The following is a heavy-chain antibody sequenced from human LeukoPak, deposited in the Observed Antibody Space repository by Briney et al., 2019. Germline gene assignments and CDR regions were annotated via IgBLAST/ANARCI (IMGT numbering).Heavy chain of an antibody. V-gene: IGHV3-23*01. D-gene: IGHD3-16*01. CDR3: ARNQQLGGHSYYYYGMDV. Sequence: GGSLRLSCAASGFTFSSYAMSWARQAPGKGLEWVSGISGGGVTTYYADSVKGRFTISRDNSKNTLYLQMSSLRADDTAIYYCARNQQLGGHSYYYYGMDVWGQGTTVTVSS. J-gene: IGHJ6*02. CDR2: ISGGGVTT. CDR1: GFTFSSYA.